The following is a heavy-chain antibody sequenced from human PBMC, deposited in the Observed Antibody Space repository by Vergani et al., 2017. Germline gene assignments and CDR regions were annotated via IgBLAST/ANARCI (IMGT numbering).Heavy chain of an antibody. V-gene: IGHV1-2*02. D-gene: IGHD3-3*01. J-gene: IGHJ6*03. Sequence: QVQLVQSGAEVKKPGASVKVSCKASGYTFTGYYMHWVRQDPGQGLEWMGWINPNSGGTNYAQKFQGRVTMTRDTSISTAYMELSRLRCDDTAVYYCARDTEVAATIFGVAYYYYYMDVWGKGTTVTVSS. CDR1: GYTFTGYY. CDR2: INPNSGGT. CDR3: ARDTEVAATIFGVAYYYYYMDV.